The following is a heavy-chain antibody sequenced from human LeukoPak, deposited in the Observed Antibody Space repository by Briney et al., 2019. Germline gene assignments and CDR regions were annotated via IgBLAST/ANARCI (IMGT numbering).Heavy chain of an antibody. Sequence: GGSLRLSCAASGFTFSNYAMTWVRQAPGKGLEWVSAISGSGLDTYYADSVKGRFAISRDNSKNTLDLQMNSLRAEDTALYYCAKDQRSGGDYSYGLLDYWGQGTLVTVSS. CDR1: GFTFSNYA. J-gene: IGHJ4*02. CDR3: AKDQRSGGDYSYGLLDY. D-gene: IGHD3-10*01. CDR2: ISGSGLDT. V-gene: IGHV3-23*01.